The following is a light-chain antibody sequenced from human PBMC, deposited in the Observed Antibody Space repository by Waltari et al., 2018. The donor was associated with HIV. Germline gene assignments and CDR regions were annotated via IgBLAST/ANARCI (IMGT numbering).Light chain of an antibody. CDR3: ATWDDILSGYL. J-gene: IGLJ1*01. CDR1: NSNIGSIL. Sequence: QSVPTQPPSASATPGQRVALSCSGSNSNIGSILVYWYQQLPGTAPKLLIYKDNQRPSGVPERFSASKSGSSSSLAISGLRSEDEAEYYCATWDDILSGYLFGTGTKVTVL. CDR2: KDN. V-gene: IGLV1-47*01.